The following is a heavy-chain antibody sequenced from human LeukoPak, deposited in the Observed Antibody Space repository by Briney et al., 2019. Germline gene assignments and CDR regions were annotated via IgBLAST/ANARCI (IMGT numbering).Heavy chain of an antibody. Sequence: GGSLRLSCAASGFTFSSYGMHWVRQAPGKGLEWVAVISYDGSNKYYADSVKGRFTISRDNSKNTLYLQMNSLRAEDTAVYYCASSLHYYGSGSPRYWGQGTLVTVSS. J-gene: IGHJ4*02. D-gene: IGHD3-10*01. CDR1: GFTFSSYG. CDR2: ISYDGSNK. CDR3: ASSLHYYGSGSPRY. V-gene: IGHV3-30*03.